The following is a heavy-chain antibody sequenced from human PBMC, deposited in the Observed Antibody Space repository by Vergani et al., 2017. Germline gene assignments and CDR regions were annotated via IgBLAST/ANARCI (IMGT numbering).Heavy chain of an antibody. Sequence: QVQLVQSGAEVKKPGSSVKVSCKASGGTFSSYTISWVRQAPGQGLEWMGRIIPILGIANYAQKFQGRVTITADKSTSTAYMELSSLRTEDTAVYYCASLKATTAKNFDYWGQGTLVTVSS. CDR3: ASLKATTAKNFDY. V-gene: IGHV1-69*02. CDR1: GGTFSSYT. CDR2: IIPILGIA. J-gene: IGHJ4*02. D-gene: IGHD5-12*01.